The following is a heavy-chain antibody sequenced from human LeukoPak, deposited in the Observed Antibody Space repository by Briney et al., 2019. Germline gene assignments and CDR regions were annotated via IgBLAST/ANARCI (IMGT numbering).Heavy chain of an antibody. D-gene: IGHD3-10*01. Sequence: PGGSLRLSCAASGFTFSSYAMTWVRQAPGKGLEWVSAISGSGSTTYYADSVKGRFTISRDNSKNTLYLQMSSLRAEDTAVYYCAKVGDYYGSGKYSNFDYWGQGTLGTVSS. CDR2: ISGSGSTT. V-gene: IGHV3-23*01. CDR1: GFTFSSYA. CDR3: AKVGDYYGSGKYSNFDY. J-gene: IGHJ4*02.